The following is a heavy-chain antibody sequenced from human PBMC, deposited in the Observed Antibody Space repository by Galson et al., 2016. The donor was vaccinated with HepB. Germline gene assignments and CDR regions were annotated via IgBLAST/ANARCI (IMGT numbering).Heavy chain of an antibody. CDR3: AKRYFSPGNRRPAYNWFDP. V-gene: IGHV4-4*02. J-gene: IGHJ5*02. Sequence: ETLSLTCTVSGVSISTNAWWSWVRLPPGKGLEWIGEVYHNGNTNYNPSLRGRVIISIDTSENHFSLSLSSVTAADTALYYCAKRYFSPGNRRPAYNWFDPWGEGTLVTVSS. D-gene: IGHD2-15*01. CDR1: GVSISTNAW. CDR2: VYHNGNT.